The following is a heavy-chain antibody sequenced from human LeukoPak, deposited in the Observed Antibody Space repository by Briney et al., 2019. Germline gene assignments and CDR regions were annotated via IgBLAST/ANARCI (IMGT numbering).Heavy chain of an antibody. CDR3: ARETSDS. CDR1: GYTFASYF. J-gene: IGHJ5*01. V-gene: IGHV1-46*01. CDR2: INPSGSTT. Sequence: ASVKVSCKASGYTFASYFMHWVRQAPGQGLEWLGMINPSGSTTTYAQKFQGRVTMTRDTSTSTVYMELSSLRSEDTAVYYCARETSDSWGQGTLVTVSS. D-gene: IGHD1-1*01.